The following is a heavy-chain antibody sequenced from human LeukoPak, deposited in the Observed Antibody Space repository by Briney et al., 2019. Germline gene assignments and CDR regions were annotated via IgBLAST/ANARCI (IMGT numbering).Heavy chain of an antibody. CDR2: ISSSSSYI. J-gene: IGHJ3*02. CDR1: GFTFSSYA. V-gene: IGHV3-21*01. D-gene: IGHD3-16*01. CDR3: ARDSHVWAFDI. Sequence: PGGSLRLSCAASGFTFSSYAMTWVRQAPGKGLEWVSSISSSSSYIYYADSVKGRFTISRDNAKNSLYLQMNSLRAEDTAVYYCARDSHVWAFDIWGQGTMVTVSS.